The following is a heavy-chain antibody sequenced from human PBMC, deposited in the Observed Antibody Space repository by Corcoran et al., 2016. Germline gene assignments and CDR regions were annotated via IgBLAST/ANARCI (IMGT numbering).Heavy chain of an antibody. CDR3: TTDRSEKHGYSYGTDD. V-gene: IGHV3-15*01. D-gene: IGHD5-18*01. CDR2: IKRKTDGGTT. J-gene: IGHJ4*02. CDR1: GFTFSNAG. Sequence: EVQLVESGGGLVKPGGSLRLSCAASGFTFSNAGMSWVRQAPGKGLEWVGRIKRKTDGGTTEYAAQVKGRITISRDESKHTLYLQMYRLKTEDTAVYYGTTDRSEKHGYSYGTDDWGQGTLVTVSS.